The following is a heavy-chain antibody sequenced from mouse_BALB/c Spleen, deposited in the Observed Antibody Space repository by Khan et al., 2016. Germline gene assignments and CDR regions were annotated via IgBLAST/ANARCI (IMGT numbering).Heavy chain of an antibody. Sequence: VQLQESGAELMKPGASVKISCKATGYTFSSYWIEWVKQRPGHGLEWIGEILPGSGSTNYNEKFKGKATFTADTSSNTAYMQLSSLTSEGAAVYDCARGVRQCPWFAYWGQGTLVTVAA. V-gene: IGHV1-9*01. CDR2: ILPGSGST. CDR1: GYTFSSYW. CDR3: ARGVRQCPWFAY. J-gene: IGHJ3*01. D-gene: IGHD6-1*01.